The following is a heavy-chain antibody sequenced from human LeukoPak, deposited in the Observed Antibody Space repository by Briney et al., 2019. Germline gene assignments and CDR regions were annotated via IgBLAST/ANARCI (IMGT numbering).Heavy chain of an antibody. CDR3: APEDRTGWNPPFDN. CDR1: GGSISGSKYY. J-gene: IGHJ4*02. Sequence: SETLSLTCTVSGGSISGSKYYWGWIRQPPGKGLQWIGSIHYIGSSYHNPSLTSRVTVSVDASKNQFSLKLTSVIAADTAIYFCAPEDRTGWNPPFDNWGQGILVTVSS. CDR2: IHYIGSS. V-gene: IGHV4-39*07. D-gene: IGHD6-19*01.